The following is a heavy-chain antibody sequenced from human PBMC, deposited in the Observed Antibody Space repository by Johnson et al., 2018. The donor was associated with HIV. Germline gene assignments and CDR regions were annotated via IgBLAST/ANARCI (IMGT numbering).Heavy chain of an antibody. CDR2: INQDGSDK. CDR1: GFTFSTYW. CDR3: ARGREDF. V-gene: IGHV3-7*02. Sequence: VQLVESGGGVVQPGRSLRLSCAASGFTFSTYWMTWVRQAPGKGLEWVANINQDGSDKYYVDSVKGRFTISRDNAKNSLYLRMNSLRVDDTAVYYCARGREDFWGQGTMVTVS. J-gene: IGHJ3*01. D-gene: IGHD1-26*01.